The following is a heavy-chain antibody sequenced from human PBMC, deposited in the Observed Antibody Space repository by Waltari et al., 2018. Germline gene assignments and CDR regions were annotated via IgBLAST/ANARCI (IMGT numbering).Heavy chain of an antibody. J-gene: IGHJ4*02. CDR2: IYHGGDV. V-gene: IGHV4-38-2*01. Sequence: QVQLQESGPGLVKPSETLSLTCDVSGYAINRGFYWGWIRQPPGKGLEWISTIYHGGDVFYNPALASRLTTSMDTSKNQFSLKLQSVTAADTAVYYCMRQVLGYCTSAACRRLESWGRGTLVTVSS. D-gene: IGHD2-2*03. CDR3: MRQVLGYCTSAACRRLES. CDR1: GYAINRGFY.